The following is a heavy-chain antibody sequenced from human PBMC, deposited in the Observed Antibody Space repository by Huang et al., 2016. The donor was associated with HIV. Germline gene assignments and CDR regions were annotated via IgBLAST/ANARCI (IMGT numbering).Heavy chain of an antibody. CDR1: GDTFSSYA. V-gene: IGHV1-69*01. CDR2: IIPSCGTA. J-gene: IGHJ4*02. Sequence: QVQLVQSGAEVKKPGSSVKVSCKASGDTFSSYAISWVRQAPGPGLEWRGGIIPSCGTANYARKFQGRVTITADESTGKAYMELSSLRSEDTAVYYCAKESGSDPRGYFDYWGQGTLVTVSS. D-gene: IGHD1-26*01. CDR3: AKESGSDPRGYFDY.